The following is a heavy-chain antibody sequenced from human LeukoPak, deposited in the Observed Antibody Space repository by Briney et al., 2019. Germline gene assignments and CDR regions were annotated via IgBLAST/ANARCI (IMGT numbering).Heavy chain of an antibody. CDR3: ARLYYYGSGSYSWFDP. J-gene: IGHJ5*02. Sequence: KPSETLSLTCTVSGGSISSSSYYWGWIRQPPGKGLEWIGSIYYSGSTYYNPSLKSRVTISVDTSKNQFSLKLSSVTAADTAVYYCARLYYYGSGSYSWFDPWGQGTLVTVSS. V-gene: IGHV4-39*07. CDR2: IYYSGST. CDR1: GGSISSSSYY. D-gene: IGHD3-10*01.